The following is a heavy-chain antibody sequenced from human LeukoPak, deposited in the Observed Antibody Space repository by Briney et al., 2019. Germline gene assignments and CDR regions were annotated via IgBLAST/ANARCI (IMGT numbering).Heavy chain of an antibody. CDR1: GYSISSGCF. CDR2: IFHSGST. J-gene: IGHJ4*02. D-gene: IGHD3-9*01. Sequence: TSETLSLTCTVSGYSISSGCFWGWIRQPPGKGLQWIGSIFHSGSTYYNPSLKSRVTISVDTSKNQFSLKLSSVTAADTAMYYCARLTSSSPEDFWGQGTLVTLSS. CDR3: ARLTSSSPEDF. V-gene: IGHV4-38-2*02.